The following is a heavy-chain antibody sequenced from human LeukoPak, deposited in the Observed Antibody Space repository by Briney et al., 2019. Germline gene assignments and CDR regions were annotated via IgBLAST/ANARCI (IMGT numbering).Heavy chain of an antibody. J-gene: IGHJ4*02. Sequence: GGSLRLSCAASGFSFSRYVMHWVRQAPGKGLEWVAVISSDGSDPNYADSVKGRFTISRDNSKNTVSLHMNSLRTEDTAVYYCARVPGYDSSGYFDYWGQGTLVTVSS. D-gene: IGHD3-22*01. V-gene: IGHV3-30-3*01. CDR3: ARVPGYDSSGYFDY. CDR1: GFSFSRYV. CDR2: ISSDGSDP.